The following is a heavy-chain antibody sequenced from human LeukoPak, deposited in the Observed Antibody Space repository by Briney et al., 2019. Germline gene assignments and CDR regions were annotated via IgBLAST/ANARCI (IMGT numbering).Heavy chain of an antibody. CDR2: ISGSGGST. J-gene: IGHJ3*02. CDR1: GFTFSSYA. V-gene: IGHV3-23*01. CDR3: AKHLFFIPATSNDAFNI. D-gene: IGHD5-12*01. Sequence: GGSLRLSCAASGFTFSSYAMSWVRQAPGKGLEWVSTISGSGGSTYYADSVKGRFTISRDNSKNTLYLQMSSLRAEDTAVYYCAKHLFFIPATSNDAFNIWGQGTMDTVSS.